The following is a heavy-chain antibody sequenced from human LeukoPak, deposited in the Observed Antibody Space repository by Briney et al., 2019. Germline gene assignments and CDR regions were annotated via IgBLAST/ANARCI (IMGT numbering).Heavy chain of an antibody. J-gene: IGHJ4*02. Sequence: SETLSLTCTVPGGSVYTSDYYWGWVRQPPGKGPEWTGDIFYTGKTNYNPSLKSRVSISIDTSKNQFSLKLTSVTAADTAVYYCARVFDSWGQGTLVTVSS. V-gene: IGHV4-39*07. CDR3: ARVFDS. CDR1: GGSVYTSDYY. CDR2: IFYTGKT.